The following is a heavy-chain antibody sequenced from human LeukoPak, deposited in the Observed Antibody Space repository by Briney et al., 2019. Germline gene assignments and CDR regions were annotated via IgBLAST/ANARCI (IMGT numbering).Heavy chain of an antibody. J-gene: IGHJ4*02. V-gene: IGHV4-39*07. CDR2: IYYSGST. CDR3: ARVERRPWSQFDY. Sequence: PSETLSLTCTVSGGSISSSSYYWGWIRQPPGKGLERIGSIYYSGSTYYNPSLKSRVTISVDTSKNQFSLKLSSVTAADTAVYYCARVERRPWSQFDYWGQGTLVTVSS. D-gene: IGHD6-25*01. CDR1: GGSISSSSYY.